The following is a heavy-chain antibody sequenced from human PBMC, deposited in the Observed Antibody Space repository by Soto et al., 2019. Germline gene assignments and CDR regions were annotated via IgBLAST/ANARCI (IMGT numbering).Heavy chain of an antibody. V-gene: IGHV1-18*01. D-gene: IGHD2-15*01. CDR2: ISAYNGNT. CDR1: GYTFTSYG. Sequence: ASVKVSCKASGYTFTSYGISWVRQAPGQGVEWMGWISAYNGNTNYAQKLQGRVTMTTDTSTSTAYMALRSLRSDDTAVYYCARKPFYIVVVVAAGGGGMDVWGQGTTVTVSS. J-gene: IGHJ6*02. CDR3: ARKPFYIVVVVAAGGGGMDV.